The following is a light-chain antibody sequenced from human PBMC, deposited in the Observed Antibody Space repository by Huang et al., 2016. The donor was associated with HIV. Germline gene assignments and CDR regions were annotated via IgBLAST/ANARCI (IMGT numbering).Light chain of an antibody. CDR2: WAS. CDR3: QQYYSTTMYT. V-gene: IGKV4-1*01. CDR1: QSLLYGFNNKNY. J-gene: IGKJ2*01. Sequence: DIVMTQSPESMAVSLGERVTINCKSSQSLLYGFNNKNYLAWYQQKPGLPPKLLIYWASTRESGVPDRFSGSGSGTDFTLTISSLQAEDVAVYYCQQYYSTTMYTFGQGTKLEIK.